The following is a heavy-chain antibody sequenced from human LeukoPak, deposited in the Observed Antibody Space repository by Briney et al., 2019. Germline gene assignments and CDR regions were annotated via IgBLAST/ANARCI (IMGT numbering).Heavy chain of an antibody. CDR3: AKDRGY. CDR1: GFTFSTYP. CDR2: ISGGAGST. J-gene: IGHJ4*02. Sequence: GGSLRLSCAASGFTFSTYPMIWVRQAPGKGLGWVSAISGGAGSTYYADSVKGRFTISRDNSKDTLYLQMNSLRAEDTAVYYCAKDRGYWGQGTLVTVSS. V-gene: IGHV3-23*01.